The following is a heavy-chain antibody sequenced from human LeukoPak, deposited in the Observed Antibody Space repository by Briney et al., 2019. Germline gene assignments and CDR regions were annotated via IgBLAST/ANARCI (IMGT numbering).Heavy chain of an antibody. Sequence: GGSLRLSCAASGFTFSSYGMHWVRQAPGKGLEWVAVISYDGSKKYYGDSVKGRFTISRDNAKNSLYLQMNSLRAEDTAVYYCARAPSEPTYYYYYYYMDVWGKGTTVTVSS. V-gene: IGHV3-30*03. CDR1: GFTFSSYG. CDR3: ARAPSEPTYYYYYYYMDV. D-gene: IGHD1-14*01. J-gene: IGHJ6*03. CDR2: ISYDGSKK.